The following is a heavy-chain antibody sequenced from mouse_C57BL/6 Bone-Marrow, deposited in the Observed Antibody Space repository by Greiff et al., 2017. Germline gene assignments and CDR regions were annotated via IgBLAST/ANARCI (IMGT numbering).Heavy chain of an antibody. J-gene: IGHJ2*01. CDR2: IDPSDSYT. CDR1: GYTFTSYW. Sequence: VQLQQPGAELVMPGASVKLSCKASGYTFTSYWMHWVKQRPGQGLEWIGEIDPSDSYTNYNQKFKGKSTLTVDKSSSTAYMQLSSLTSEDSAVYYCARDDYDGHYFDCWGQCTTLTVSS. V-gene: IGHV1-69*01. CDR3: ARDDYDGHYFDC. D-gene: IGHD2-4*01.